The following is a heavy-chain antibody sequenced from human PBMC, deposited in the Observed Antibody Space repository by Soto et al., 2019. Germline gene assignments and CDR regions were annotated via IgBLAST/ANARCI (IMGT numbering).Heavy chain of an antibody. V-gene: IGHV5-51*01. J-gene: IGHJ4*02. CDR3: AREFLRGSYSRGPFDY. Sequence: LKISCKGSGYSFTSYWIGWVRQMPGKGLGWMGIIYPGDSDTRYSPSFQGQVTISADKSISTAYLQWSSLKASDTAVYYCAREFLRGSYSRGPFDYWGQGTLVTVSS. D-gene: IGHD1-26*01. CDR1: GYSFTSYW. CDR2: IYPGDSDT.